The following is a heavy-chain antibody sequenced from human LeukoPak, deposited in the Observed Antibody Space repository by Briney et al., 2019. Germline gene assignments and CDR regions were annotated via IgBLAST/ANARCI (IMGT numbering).Heavy chain of an antibody. J-gene: IGHJ5*02. CDR1: GFTVRTNY. CDR2: IYIGGTT. CDR3: AREGLIQGVLRGFDL. V-gene: IGHV3-53*01. D-gene: IGHD3-10*01. Sequence: PRGSLRLSCAASGFTVRTNYMSWVRQAPGKGLECVSVIYIGGTTYYADSVKGRFTISNDNSKNSLFLQMNSLRAEDTAVYYCAREGLIQGVLRGFDLWGQGTLVTVSS.